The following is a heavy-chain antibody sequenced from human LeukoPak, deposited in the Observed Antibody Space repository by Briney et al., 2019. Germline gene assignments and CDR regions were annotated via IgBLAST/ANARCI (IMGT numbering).Heavy chain of an antibody. CDR3: ARHVVAVGFDY. D-gene: IGHD3-22*01. CDR1: GFTFSTFG. CDR2: ITSSSSYI. J-gene: IGHJ4*02. V-gene: IGHV3-21*01. Sequence: GGTLRLSCAASGFTFSTFGMSWVRQAPGKGLEWVSSITSSSSYIYYADSVKGRFTISRDNAKNSLYPQMNNLRAEDTAVYYCARHVVAVGFDYWGQGTLVTVSS.